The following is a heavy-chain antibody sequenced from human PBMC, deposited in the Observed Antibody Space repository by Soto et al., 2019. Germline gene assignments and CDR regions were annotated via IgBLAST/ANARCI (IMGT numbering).Heavy chain of an antibody. CDR1: GYTFTDYY. V-gene: IGHV1-2*02. Sequence: ASVKVSCKASGYTFTDYYMHWVRQAPGQGLEWMGWINPNSGGTNYAQKFQGRVTMTRDTSISTAYMELSRLRSDDTAVYYCATVQSYYYAGSGYYAFDYWGQGTLVTVSS. CDR2: INPNSGGT. J-gene: IGHJ4*02. D-gene: IGHD3-22*01. CDR3: ATVQSYYYAGSGYYAFDY.